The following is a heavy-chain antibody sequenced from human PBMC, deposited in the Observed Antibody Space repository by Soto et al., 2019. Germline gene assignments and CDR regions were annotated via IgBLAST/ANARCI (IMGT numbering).Heavy chain of an antibody. CDR3: AKDPGSSSGWYRTKYYYYGMDV. CDR1: GFTFSSYG. D-gene: IGHD6-19*01. J-gene: IGHJ6*02. Sequence: GGSLRLSCAASGFTFSSYGMHWVRQAPGKGLEWVAVISYDGSNKYYADSVKGRFTISRDNSKNTLYLQMNSLRAEDTAVYYCAKDPGSSSGWYRTKYYYYGMDVWGQGTTVTVSS. CDR2: ISYDGSNK. V-gene: IGHV3-30*18.